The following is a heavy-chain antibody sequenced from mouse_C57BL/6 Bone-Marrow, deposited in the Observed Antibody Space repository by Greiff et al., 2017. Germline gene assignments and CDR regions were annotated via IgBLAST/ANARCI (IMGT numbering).Heavy chain of an antibody. D-gene: IGHD1-1*01. Sequence: EVNVVESGGGLVQPGGSLSLSCAASGFTFTDYYMSWVRQPPGKALEWLGFIRNKANGYTTEYSASVKGRFTISRDNSQSILYLQMNALRAEDSATYYCARVLNYAMDYWGQGTSVTVSS. CDR1: GFTFTDYY. J-gene: IGHJ4*01. CDR2: IRNKANGYTT. CDR3: ARVLNYAMDY. V-gene: IGHV7-3*01.